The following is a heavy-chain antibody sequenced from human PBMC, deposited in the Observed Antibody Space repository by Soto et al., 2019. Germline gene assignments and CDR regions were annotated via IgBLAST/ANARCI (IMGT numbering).Heavy chain of an antibody. CDR1: GFTFSSYG. J-gene: IGHJ4*02. Sequence: PGGSLRLSCAASGFTFSSYGMHWVRQAPGKGLEWVAVISYDGSNKYYADSVKGRFTISRDNSKNTLYLQMNSLRAEDTAVYYCAKVEGEYYYDSSGYLVFDYWGQGTLVTVSS. CDR3: AKVEGEYYYDSSGYLVFDY. CDR2: ISYDGSNK. D-gene: IGHD3-22*01. V-gene: IGHV3-30*18.